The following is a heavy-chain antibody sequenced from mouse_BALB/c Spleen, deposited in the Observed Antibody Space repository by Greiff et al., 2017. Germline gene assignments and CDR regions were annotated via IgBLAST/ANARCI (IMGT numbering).Heavy chain of an antibody. CDR3: ARAPSYGNYWYFDV. CDR2: IWAGGST. Sequence: VKLVESGPGLVAPSQSLSITCTVSGFSLTSYGVHWVRQPPGKGLEWLGVIWAGGSTNYNSALMSRLSISKDNSKSQVFLKMNSLQTDDTAMYYCARAPSYGNYWYFDVWGAGTTVTVSS. D-gene: IGHD2-10*01. CDR1: GFSLTSYG. V-gene: IGHV2-9*02. J-gene: IGHJ1*01.